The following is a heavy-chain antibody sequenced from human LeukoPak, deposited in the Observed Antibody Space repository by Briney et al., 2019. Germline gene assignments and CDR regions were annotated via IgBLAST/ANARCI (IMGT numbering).Heavy chain of an antibody. D-gene: IGHD6-13*01. J-gene: IGHJ6*02. CDR3: ARVATGYSSSWYQVHGYYYGMDV. CDR1: GFTFSSYS. V-gene: IGHV3-21*01. CDR2: ISSSSSNI. Sequence: PGGSLRLSCAASGFTFSSYSMNWVRQAPGKGLEWVSSISSSSSNIYYADSVKGRFTISRDNAKNSLYLQMNSLRAEDTAVYYCARVATGYSSSWYQVHGYYYGMDVWGQGTTVTVSS.